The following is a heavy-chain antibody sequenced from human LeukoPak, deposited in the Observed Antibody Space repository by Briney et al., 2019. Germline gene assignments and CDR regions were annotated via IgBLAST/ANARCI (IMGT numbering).Heavy chain of an antibody. CDR3: ARDVDHYDITGKGLVDI. D-gene: IGHD3-22*01. Sequence: GASVKVSCKASGYTFTGYYMHWVRQAPGQGLEWMGWINPNRGGTNYAQKFQGRVTMTRDTSISTAYMELSRLRSDDTAVYCCARDVDHYDITGKGLVDIWGQGTMVTVSS. CDR2: INPNRGGT. V-gene: IGHV1-2*02. J-gene: IGHJ3*02. CDR1: GYTFTGYY.